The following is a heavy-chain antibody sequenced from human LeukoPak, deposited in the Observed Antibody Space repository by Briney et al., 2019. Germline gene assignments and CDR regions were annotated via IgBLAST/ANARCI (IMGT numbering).Heavy chain of an antibody. CDR3: ARDPEPPYYYDSSGYYSGV. Sequence: KPGGSLRLSCAASGFTFSSYSMNWVRQAPGKGLEWVSSISSSSSYIYYADSVKGRFTISRDNAKNSLYLQMNSLRAEDTAVYYCARDPEPPYYYDSSGYYSGVWGQGTLVTVSS. D-gene: IGHD3-22*01. J-gene: IGHJ4*02. CDR1: GFTFSSYS. V-gene: IGHV3-21*01. CDR2: ISSSSSYI.